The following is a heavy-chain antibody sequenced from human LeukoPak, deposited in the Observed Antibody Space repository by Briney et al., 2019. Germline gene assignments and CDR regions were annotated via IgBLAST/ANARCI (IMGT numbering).Heavy chain of an antibody. CDR3: ARGRELPPDYYYYGMDV. V-gene: IGHV1-8*01. CDR1: GYTFTSYD. Sequence: ASVKVSCQASGYTFTSYDINWVRPATGEGIEWMGWMNPNSGNTGYAQNFQGRVTMTRNTSISTAYMELSSLRSEDTAVYYCARGRELPPDYYYYGMDVWAQGTTVTVSS. D-gene: IGHD1-26*01. CDR2: MNPNSGNT. J-gene: IGHJ6*02.